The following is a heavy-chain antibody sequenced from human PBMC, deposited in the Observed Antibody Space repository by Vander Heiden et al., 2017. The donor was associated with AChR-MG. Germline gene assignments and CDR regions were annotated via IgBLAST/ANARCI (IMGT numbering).Heavy chain of an antibody. Sequence: QVQLQQWGAGLLKPSETLSLTCAVYGGSFSGYYWSWIRQPPGKGLEWIGEINHSGSTNYNPSLKSRVTISVDTSKNQFSLKLSSVTAAETAVYYCARGRRVDTAMVYWFDPWGQGTLVTVSS. CDR1: GGSFSGYY. D-gene: IGHD5-18*01. CDR3: ARGRRVDTAMVYWFDP. CDR2: INHSGST. V-gene: IGHV4-34*01. J-gene: IGHJ5*02.